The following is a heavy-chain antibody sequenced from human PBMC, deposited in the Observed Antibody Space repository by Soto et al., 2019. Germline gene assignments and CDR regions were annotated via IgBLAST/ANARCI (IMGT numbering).Heavy chain of an antibody. V-gene: IGHV1-18*01. J-gene: IGHJ3*02. Sequence: ASVKVSCKASGYTFTSYGISWVRQAPGQGLEWMGWISAYNGNTNYAQKLQGRVTMTTDTSTSTAYMELRSLRSDDTAVYYCARIDREFRELLNVFDIWGQGTMVTVSS. CDR3: ARIDREFRELLNVFDI. CDR2: ISAYNGNT. D-gene: IGHD1-7*01. CDR1: GYTFTSYG.